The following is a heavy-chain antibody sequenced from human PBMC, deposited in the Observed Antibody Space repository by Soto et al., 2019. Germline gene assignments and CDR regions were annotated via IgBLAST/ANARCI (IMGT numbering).Heavy chain of an antibody. Sequence: SETLSLTCSVSGGSINSSSYFWGWVRQPPGKGLEWIGSIYYSGSTYYNPSLRSRVTISVDTSKNQFSLKLSSVTAADTAVFFCARHYSSGSRNWFDPCGQGTMVTVYS. V-gene: IGHV4-39*01. J-gene: IGHJ5*01. D-gene: IGHD6-19*01. CDR1: GGSINSSSYF. CDR3: ARHYSSGSRNWFDP. CDR2: IYYSGST.